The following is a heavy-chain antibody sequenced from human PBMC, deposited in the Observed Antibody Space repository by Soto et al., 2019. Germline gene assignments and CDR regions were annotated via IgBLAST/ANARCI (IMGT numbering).Heavy chain of an antibody. CDR2: ISNDGSKK. CDR3: VASGLSFDY. D-gene: IGHD3-16*02. J-gene: IGHJ4*02. CDR1: GFTFSSYA. V-gene: IGHV3-30-3*01. Sequence: QVQLVESGGGVVQPGRSLRLSCAASGFTFSSYAMHWVRQAPGKGLEWVAVISNDGSKKNYADSVKGRFTISRDNSKNTLDLQMNSLRAEDTAVFYCVASGLSFDYWGQGTRVTVSS.